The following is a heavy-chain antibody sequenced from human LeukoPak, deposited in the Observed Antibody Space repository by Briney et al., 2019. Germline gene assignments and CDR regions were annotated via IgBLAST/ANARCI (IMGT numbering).Heavy chain of an antibody. CDR1: GGSISSSSYY. CDR3: ARDVDGDYFIFDY. CDR2: IYYSGST. V-gene: IGHV4-39*07. Sequence: SSETLSLTCTVSGGSISSSSYYWGWIRQPPGKGLEWIGSIYYSGSTYYNPSLKSRVTISVDTSKNQFSLKLSSVTAADTAVYYCARDVDGDYFIFDYWGQGTLVTVSS. D-gene: IGHD4-17*01. J-gene: IGHJ4*02.